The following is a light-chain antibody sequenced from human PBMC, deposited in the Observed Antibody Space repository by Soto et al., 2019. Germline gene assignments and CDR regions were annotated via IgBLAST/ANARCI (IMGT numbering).Light chain of an antibody. CDR3: ETCDGNNQV. V-gene: IGLV4-60*02. Sequence: QSVLTQSSSASASLGSSVKLTCTLSSGHSRYFFAWHQQPPGKAPRYLIKLEGGGRYIRGSGVPARFSGASTGADRYLSISNHQYEDEADYHCETCDGNNQVFGGGTKLTVL. J-gene: IGLJ3*02. CDR1: SGHSRYF. CDR2: LEGGGRY.